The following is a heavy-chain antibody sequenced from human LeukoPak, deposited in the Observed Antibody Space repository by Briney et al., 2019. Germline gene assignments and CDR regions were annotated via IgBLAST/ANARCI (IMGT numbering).Heavy chain of an antibody. CDR1: GDTLSSNSVS. Sequence: SQTLSLTCAISGDTLSSNSVSWNWIRQSPSRGLEWLGRTYYRSRWYNDYAVSVKSRISINRDTSKNQFSLQLNSVIPEDTAVYFCASLHSGGYDSFDIWGQGTLVTVPS. V-gene: IGHV6-1*01. CDR2: TYYRSRWYN. CDR3: ASLHSGGYDSFDI. J-gene: IGHJ3*02. D-gene: IGHD3-22*01.